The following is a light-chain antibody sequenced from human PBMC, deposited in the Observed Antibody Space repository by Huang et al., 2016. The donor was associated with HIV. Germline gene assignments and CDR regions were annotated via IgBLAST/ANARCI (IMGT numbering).Light chain of an antibody. CDR1: QSIGNY. Sequence: DIQMTQSPSSLSASVGDRVTVTCRASQSIGNYLNWYHQKPGKAPKLLIYGASSLQSGVPSRFSGSGSETVFILSITILQPEDFATYYCQQSYNSWTFGQGTKVDIK. CDR2: GAS. J-gene: IGKJ1*01. CDR3: QQSYNSWT. V-gene: IGKV1-39*01.